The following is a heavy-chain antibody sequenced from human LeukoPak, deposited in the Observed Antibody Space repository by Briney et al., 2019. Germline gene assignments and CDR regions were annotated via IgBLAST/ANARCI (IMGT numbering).Heavy chain of an antibody. J-gene: IGHJ3*02. CDR1: GFSFTSYW. D-gene: IGHD3-22*01. CDR2: IYPGDSDT. V-gene: IGHV5-51*01. Sequence: PGESLKISCKGSGFSFTSYWIGWVRQMPGKGLEWMGIIYPGDSDTRYSPSFQGQVTISADKSISTAYLQWSSLKASDTAMYYCARPTTYYYDSSGPTGDAFDIWGQGTMVTVSS. CDR3: ARPTTYYYDSSGPTGDAFDI.